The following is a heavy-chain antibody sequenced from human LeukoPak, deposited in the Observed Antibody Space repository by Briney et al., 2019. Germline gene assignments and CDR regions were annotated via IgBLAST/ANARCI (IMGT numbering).Heavy chain of an antibody. D-gene: IGHD3-22*01. CDR3: ASKYYYDSSGYYCPLGY. CDR2: IIPIFGTA. Sequence: ASVKASCKASGGTFSSYAISWVRQAPGQGLEWMGGIIPIFGTANYAQKFQGRVTITTDESTSTAYMELSSLRSEDTAVYYCASKYYYDSSGYYCPLGYWGQGTLVTVSS. CDR1: GGTFSSYA. J-gene: IGHJ4*02. V-gene: IGHV1-69*05.